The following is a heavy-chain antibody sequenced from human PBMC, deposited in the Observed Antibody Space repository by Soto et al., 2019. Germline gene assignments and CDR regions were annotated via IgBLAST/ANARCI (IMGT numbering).Heavy chain of an antibody. V-gene: IGHV3-30*18. CDR1: GFTFSSYG. CDR2: ISYDGSNK. D-gene: IGHD3-10*01. J-gene: IGHJ6*02. CDR3: ANGGLYGSWSRPTYYYGMDV. Sequence: QVQLVESGGGVVQPGRSLRLSCAASGFTFSSYGMHWVRQAPGKGLEWVAVISYDGSNKYYADSVKGRFTISRDNSKNTLYLQMNSLRAEDTAVYYCANGGLYGSWSRPTYYYGMDVWGQGTTVTVSS.